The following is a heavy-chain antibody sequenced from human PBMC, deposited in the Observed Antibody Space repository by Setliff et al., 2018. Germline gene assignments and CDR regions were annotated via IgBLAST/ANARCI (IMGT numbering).Heavy chain of an antibody. J-gene: IGHJ6*03. V-gene: IGHV1-3*03. Sequence: ASVKVSCKASGYTFTNYAIHWVRQAPGQRLEWMGWINAGNGDTKYSQDFQGRVTITRDTSASIAYMDLSSLRSDDMAVYYCARGRPTANPYYYYYMDVWGKGTTVTVSS. CDR3: ARGRPTANPYYYYYMDV. CDR1: GYTFTNYA. D-gene: IGHD4-4*01. CDR2: INAGNGDT.